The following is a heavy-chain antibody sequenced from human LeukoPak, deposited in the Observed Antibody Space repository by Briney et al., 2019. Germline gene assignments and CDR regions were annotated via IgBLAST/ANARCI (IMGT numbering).Heavy chain of an antibody. Sequence: SETLSLTCTVSGVSISSYYWSWIRQPAGKGLEWIGRIHTSGGTKYNPSLKSRVTMSVDTSKNQFSLKLSSVTAADTAVYYCARGKNTYYYYMDVWGKGTTVTVSS. J-gene: IGHJ6*03. V-gene: IGHV4-4*07. CDR1: GVSISSYY. CDR3: ARGKNTYYYYMDV. CDR2: IHTSGGT.